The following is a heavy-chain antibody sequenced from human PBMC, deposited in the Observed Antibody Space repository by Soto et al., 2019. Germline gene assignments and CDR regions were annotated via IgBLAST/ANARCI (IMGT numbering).Heavy chain of an antibody. D-gene: IGHD3-3*01. J-gene: IGHJ6*02. Sequence: QVQLVQSGAEVKKPGSSVKVSCKASGGTFSSYAISWVRQAPGQGLEWMGGIIPIFGTANYAQKFQGRVTITADESTSTAYMELSSLRSEDTAVYYCASCRSFGVVKRRDYYYYYGMDVWGQGTTVTVSS. V-gene: IGHV1-69*12. CDR2: IIPIFGTA. CDR1: GGTFSSYA. CDR3: ASCRSFGVVKRRDYYYYYGMDV.